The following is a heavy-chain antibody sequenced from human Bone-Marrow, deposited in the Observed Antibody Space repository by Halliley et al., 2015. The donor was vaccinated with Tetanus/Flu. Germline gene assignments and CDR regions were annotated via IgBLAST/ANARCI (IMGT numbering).Heavy chain of an antibody. V-gene: IGHV5-51*01. CDR3: ARLGGAFDFWSGFHFDS. Sequence: QLVQSGAEVRKPGESLKISCKTSGYSFTTHWIAWVRQMPRKGLEYMGIIYPGVSDARYRPSFQGQVTISADKSVSTAYLQWRSLKASDTAMYYCARLGGAFDFWSGFHFDSWGQGTLVTVSS. J-gene: IGHJ4*02. CDR2: IYPGVSDA. D-gene: IGHD3-3*01. CDR1: GYSFTTHW.